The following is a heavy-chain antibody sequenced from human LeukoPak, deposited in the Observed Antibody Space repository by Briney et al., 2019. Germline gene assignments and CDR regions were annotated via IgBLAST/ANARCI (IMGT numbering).Heavy chain of an antibody. J-gene: IGHJ3*01. D-gene: IGHD3-9*01. CDR2: IYETGST. CDR1: GGSFSGYY. V-gene: IGHV4-34*01. CDR3: VRPDDNSFDF. Sequence: SETLSLTCAVYGGSFSGYYWSWIRQPPGRGLEWIGNIYETGSTNYNPSLKSRVTISVDTSKNQFSLKLSSVTAADTAVYYCVRPDDNSFDFWGQGTMVTVSS.